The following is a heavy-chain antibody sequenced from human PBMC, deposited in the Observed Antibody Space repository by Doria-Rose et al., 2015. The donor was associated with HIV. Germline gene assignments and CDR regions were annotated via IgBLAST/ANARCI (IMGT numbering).Heavy chain of an antibody. CDR1: GVSLSSPGMG. CDR3: ARIKSSRWYHKYYFDF. D-gene: IGHD6-13*01. V-gene: IGHV2-26*01. J-gene: IGHJ4*02. CDR2: IFSDDER. Sequence: QITLKESGPVLVKPTETLTLTCTVSGVSLSSPGMGVSWIRQPPGKALEWLANIFSDDERSYKTSLKSRLTIARSTSKSQAVLTMTDMDPVDTATYYCARIKSSRWYHKYYFDFWGQGTLVIVPA.